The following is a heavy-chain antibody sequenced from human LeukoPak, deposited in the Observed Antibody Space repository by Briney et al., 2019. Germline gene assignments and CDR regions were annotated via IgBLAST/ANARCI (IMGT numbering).Heavy chain of an antibody. J-gene: IGHJ5*02. V-gene: IGHV4-34*01. CDR2: INHSGST. Sequence: SETLSLTCAVYGGSFSGYYWSWIRQPPGKGLEWIGEINHSGSTNYNPSLKSRVTITVDTSKNQFSLKLRSVTAADTAVYYCARCVPRWLVKSWGQGTLVTVSS. CDR1: GGSFSGYY. D-gene: IGHD6-19*01. CDR3: ARCVPRWLVKS.